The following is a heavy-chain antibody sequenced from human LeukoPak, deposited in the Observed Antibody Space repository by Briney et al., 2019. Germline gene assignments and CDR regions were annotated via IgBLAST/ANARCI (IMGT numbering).Heavy chain of an antibody. CDR3: ATWTATISAYYYGMDV. D-gene: IGHD5-12*01. CDR2: FNPENGNT. V-gene: IGHV1-18*01. J-gene: IGHJ6*02. Sequence: ASVKVSCKASGYSFVGYGITWVRQAPGQGLEWMGWFNPENGNTNYAQKVQGRVTMTADTSTSTSYMELRSLRSDDTAVYYCATWTATISAYYYGMDVWGQGTTVTVSS. CDR1: GYSFVGYG.